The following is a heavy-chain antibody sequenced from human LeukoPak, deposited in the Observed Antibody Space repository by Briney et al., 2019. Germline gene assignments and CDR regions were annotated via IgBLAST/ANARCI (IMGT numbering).Heavy chain of an antibody. D-gene: IGHD1-26*01. CDR2: IYYSGST. Sequence: SETLSLTCIVSGGAISSGSYYWGWIRQPPGKGLEWTGSIYYSGSTYYNPSLKSRVTISVDTSKNQFSLKLSSVTAADTAVYYCARGIVGATAVFDYWGQGTLVTVSS. CDR3: ARGIVGATAVFDY. CDR1: GGAISSGSYY. J-gene: IGHJ4*02. V-gene: IGHV4-39*07.